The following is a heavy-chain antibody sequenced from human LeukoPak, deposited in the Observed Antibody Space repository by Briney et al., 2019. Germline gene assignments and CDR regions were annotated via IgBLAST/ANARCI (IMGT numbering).Heavy chain of an antibody. CDR1: GGFISSYY. Sequence: PSETLSLTCTVSGGFISSYYWSWIRQPPGKGLEWIGYIYYSGSTNYNPSLKSRVTISVDTSKNQFSLKLSSVTAADTAVYYCARVMESRSARYFDWFLLGVDAFDIWGQGTMVTVSS. J-gene: IGHJ3*02. D-gene: IGHD3-9*01. CDR2: IYYSGST. V-gene: IGHV4-59*01. CDR3: ARVMESRSARYFDWFLLGVDAFDI.